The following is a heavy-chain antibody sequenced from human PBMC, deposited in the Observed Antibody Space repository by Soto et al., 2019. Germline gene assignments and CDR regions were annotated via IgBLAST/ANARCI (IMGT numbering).Heavy chain of an antibody. J-gene: IGHJ4*02. Sequence: GGSLRLSCAASGFTFSSYGMHWVRQAPGKGLEWVAVISYDGSNKYYADSVKGRFTISRDNSKNTLYLQMNSLRAEDTAVYYCARWIQLWYFDYWGQGTLVTVSS. V-gene: IGHV3-30*03. CDR3: ARWIQLWYFDY. D-gene: IGHD5-18*01. CDR2: ISYDGSNK. CDR1: GFTFSSYG.